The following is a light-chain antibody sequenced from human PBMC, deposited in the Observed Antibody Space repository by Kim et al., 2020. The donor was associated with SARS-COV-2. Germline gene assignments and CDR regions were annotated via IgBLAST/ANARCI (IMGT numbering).Light chain of an antibody. CDR1: SGDVGAYTI. V-gene: IGLV2-23*02. Sequence: QSALTQPASVSGSPGQSITISCTGTSGDVGAYTIVSWYQQRPGTTPKLMIYDVTKRPSGVSGRFSGSKSGNTASQTISGLQAEDEADYYCCSYAGSRTWIFGGGTQLTVL. J-gene: IGLJ2*01. CDR3: CSYAGSRTWI. CDR2: DVT.